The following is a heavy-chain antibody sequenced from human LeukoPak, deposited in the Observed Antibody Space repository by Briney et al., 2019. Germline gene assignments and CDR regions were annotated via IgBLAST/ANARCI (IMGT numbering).Heavy chain of an antibody. V-gene: IGHV4-39*01. J-gene: IGHJ6*03. CDR1: GDSISSSSYY. CDR3: ARITALTLSYYYYYMDV. D-gene: IGHD3-16*01. Sequence: SDTLSLTCTVSGDSISSSSYYWGWIRQPPGKGLEWIGSIYYSGSTYYNPSLKSRVTISVDTSKNEFSLKLSSVTAADTAVYYCARITALTLSYYYYYMDVWGKGTTVTVSS. CDR2: IYYSGST.